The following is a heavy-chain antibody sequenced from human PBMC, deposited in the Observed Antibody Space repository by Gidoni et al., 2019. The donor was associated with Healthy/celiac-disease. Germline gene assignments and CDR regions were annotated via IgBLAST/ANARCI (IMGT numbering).Heavy chain of an antibody. J-gene: IGHJ4*02. D-gene: IGHD4-17*01. V-gene: IGHV4-30-2*01. Sequence: QLQLQESGSVLVKPSQTLSLNCAVSGGSISSGGYSWSWIRQPPGKGLEWIGYIYHSGSTYYNPSLKSRVTISVDRSKNQFSLKLSSVTAADTAVYYCARYSDYGDYTGDYFDYWGQGTLVTVSS. CDR3: ARYSDYGDYTGDYFDY. CDR1: GGSISSGGYS. CDR2: IYHSGST.